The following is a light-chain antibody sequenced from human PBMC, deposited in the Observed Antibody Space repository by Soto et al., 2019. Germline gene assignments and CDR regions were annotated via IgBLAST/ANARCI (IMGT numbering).Light chain of an antibody. CDR1: SSDVGGYNY. Sequence: QSVLTQPASVSGSPGQSITMSCTVTSSDVGGYNYVSWYQQHPGKAPKLMIYDVSNRPSGVSNRFSGSKSGNTASLTISGLQAEDEADYYCCSYTRSGTLIFGTG. CDR2: DVS. J-gene: IGLJ1*01. V-gene: IGLV2-14*01. CDR3: CSYTRSGTLI.